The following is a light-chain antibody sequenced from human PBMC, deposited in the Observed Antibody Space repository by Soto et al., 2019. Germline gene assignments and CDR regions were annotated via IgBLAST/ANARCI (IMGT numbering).Light chain of an antibody. J-gene: IGKJ1*01. CDR2: DAS. Sequence: EIVLTQSPATLSLSPGERATLSCRASQSVSVYLAWYQQKPGQAPRILISDASDRAAGVPVRFSGSGSGTDFTLIISSLEPEDFAVYFCQERNFWLWRFGQGSMV. V-gene: IGKV3-11*01. CDR3: QERNFWLWR. CDR1: QSVSVY.